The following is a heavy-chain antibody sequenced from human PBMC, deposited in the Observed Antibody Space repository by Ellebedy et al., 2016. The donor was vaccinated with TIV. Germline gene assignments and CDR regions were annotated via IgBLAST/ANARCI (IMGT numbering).Heavy chain of an antibody. Sequence: GESLKISXVASGFTFGRYWMHRVRQAPGNKLVWVSRIKSDGSSTTYADSVKGRFTTSRDNARNTLYLQMNSLRGEDTAVYFCARDRGDYSISGPWGQGTLVTVSS. CDR2: IKSDGSST. CDR3: ARDRGDYSISGP. D-gene: IGHD4-11*01. V-gene: IGHV3-74*01. CDR1: GFTFGRYW. J-gene: IGHJ5*02.